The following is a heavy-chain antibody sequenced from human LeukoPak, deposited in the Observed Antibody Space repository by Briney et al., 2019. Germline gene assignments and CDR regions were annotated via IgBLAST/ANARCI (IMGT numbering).Heavy chain of an antibody. CDR3: ARSRDAFDI. CDR1: GFTFADYG. J-gene: IGHJ3*02. V-gene: IGHV3-20*04. CDR2: INWNGGST. Sequence: PGGSLRLSCAASGFTFADYGMSSVRQTPGKGLEWVSGINWNGGSTGYADSVKGRFTTSRDNAKNSLYLQMNSLRAEDTALYYCARSRDAFDIWGQGTMVTVSS.